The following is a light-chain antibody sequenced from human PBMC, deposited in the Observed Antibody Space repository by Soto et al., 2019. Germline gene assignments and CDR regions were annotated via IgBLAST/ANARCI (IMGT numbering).Light chain of an antibody. J-gene: IGKJ2*01. CDR1: QSVSIN. Sequence: EIVLTQSPATLSLSPGERATLSCRASQSVSINLAWYQQKLGQAPRLLIYDASNRATGIPARFSGSGSGTDFTLTISSLEPEDFAVYYCQQRSSWPTFGQGTKLAIK. V-gene: IGKV3-11*01. CDR3: QQRSSWPT. CDR2: DAS.